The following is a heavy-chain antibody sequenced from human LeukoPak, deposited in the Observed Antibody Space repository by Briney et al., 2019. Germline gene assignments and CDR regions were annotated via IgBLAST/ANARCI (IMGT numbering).Heavy chain of an antibody. CDR1: GGSFSGYY. V-gene: IGHV4-34*01. Sequence: SETLSLTCAVYGGSFSGYYWSWIRQPPGKGLEWIGEINHSGSTNYNPSLMSRVTISVDTSKNQFSLKLSSVTAADTAVYYCARDVAYSSSPDYYYYYMDVWGKGTTVTVSS. CDR3: ARDVAYSSSPDYYYYYMDV. D-gene: IGHD6-13*01. J-gene: IGHJ6*03. CDR2: INHSGST.